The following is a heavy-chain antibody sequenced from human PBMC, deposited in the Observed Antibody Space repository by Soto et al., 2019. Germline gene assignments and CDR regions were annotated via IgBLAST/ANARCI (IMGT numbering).Heavy chain of an antibody. D-gene: IGHD5-12*01. Sequence: QVQLQESGPGLVKPSQTLSLTCTVSGGSISSGGYYWSWIRQHPGKGLEWIGYIYYSGSTYYNPSLKSRVTISVDTSKNQCSLKLSSVTAADTAVYYWARTRDGYNPGYFDYWGQGTLVTVSS. V-gene: IGHV4-31*03. CDR3: ARTRDGYNPGYFDY. CDR2: IYYSGST. CDR1: GGSISSGGYY. J-gene: IGHJ4*02.